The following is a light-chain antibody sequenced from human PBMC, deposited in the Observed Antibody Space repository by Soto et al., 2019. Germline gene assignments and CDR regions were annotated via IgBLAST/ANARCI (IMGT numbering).Light chain of an antibody. J-gene: IGKJ5*01. V-gene: IGKV3-11*01. Sequence: EIVMTQSPSTLSLSPGERATLSCWASHSVSTHLAWYQQKPGQTPRLLIYDASTRDPGIPSRFSGRGSGADFTFTISSLEPEDFAAYYCQQRSDWITFGQGTRLEIK. CDR3: QQRSDWIT. CDR1: HSVSTH. CDR2: DAS.